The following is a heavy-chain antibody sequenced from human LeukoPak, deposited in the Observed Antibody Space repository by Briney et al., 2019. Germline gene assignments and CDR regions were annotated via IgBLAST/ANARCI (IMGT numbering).Heavy chain of an antibody. CDR2: IYFSGTT. CDR3: ARRRAEGGSDGHYNWFDP. V-gene: IGHV4-59*08. J-gene: IGHJ5*02. Sequence: SETLSLTCTVSGDSINAYYWGWIRQPPGKGLEWIGYIYFSGTTKYNPSLESRVTISVDTTKNQFSLKLSSVTAADTAVYYCARRRAEGGSDGHYNWFDPWGQGILVTVSS. D-gene: IGHD5-24*01. CDR1: GDSINAYY.